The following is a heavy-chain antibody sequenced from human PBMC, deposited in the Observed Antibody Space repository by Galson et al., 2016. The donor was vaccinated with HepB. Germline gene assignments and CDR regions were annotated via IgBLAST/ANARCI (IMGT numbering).Heavy chain of an antibody. V-gene: IGHV4-4*02. J-gene: IGHJ5*02. CDR1: GGSIRSNNW. D-gene: IGHD3-3*01. Sequence: SETLSLTCAVSGGSIRSNNWWSWVRQPPGKGLEWIGEIPHSGSTNYNPSLKTRITISVDKSKNQFSLTLSSVTAADTAMYYCSSLSKDYDFWSGYYPYAVDPWGQGTLVTVSS. CDR2: IPHSGST. CDR3: SSLSKDYDFWSGYYPYAVDP.